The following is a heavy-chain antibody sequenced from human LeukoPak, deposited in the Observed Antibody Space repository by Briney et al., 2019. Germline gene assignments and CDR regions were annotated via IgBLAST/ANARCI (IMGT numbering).Heavy chain of an antibody. J-gene: IGHJ6*02. D-gene: IGHD3-10*02. V-gene: IGHV3-48*01. CDR3: VRDVRSLMDV. CDR1: GLTFSTYS. Sequence: HTGGSRRLSCAASGLTFSTYSMNWVRQTPAKGLEWISYISSDSRTMYYADSVKGRFTISRDNAKNSLSLQMSSPRAEDTAVYYCVRDVRSLMDVWGQGTTVTVSS. CDR2: ISSDSRTM.